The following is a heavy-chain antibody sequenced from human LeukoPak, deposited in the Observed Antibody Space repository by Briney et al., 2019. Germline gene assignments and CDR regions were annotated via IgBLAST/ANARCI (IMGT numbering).Heavy chain of an antibody. D-gene: IGHD3-22*01. J-gene: IGHJ4*02. CDR3: AKDGQAATYYYDSGAYYYDY. CDR2: IYSGGST. Sequence: GGSLRLSCAASGFTVSSNYMSWVRQAPGKGLEWVSVIYSGGSTYYADSMKGRFTISRDNSKNTLYLQMNSLRAEDTAVYYCAKDGQAATYYYDSGAYYYDYWGQGTLVTVSS. CDR1: GFTVSSNY. V-gene: IGHV3-53*01.